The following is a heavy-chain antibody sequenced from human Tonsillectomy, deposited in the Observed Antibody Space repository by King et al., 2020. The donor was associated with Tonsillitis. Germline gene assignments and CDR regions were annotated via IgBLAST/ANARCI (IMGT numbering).Heavy chain of an antibody. D-gene: IGHD2-15*01. J-gene: IGHJ4*02. CDR1: GFSFSSYA. Sequence: VQLVESGGGVVQPGRSLRLSCAASGFSFSSYAMHWVRQAPGKGLEWVAFISYDGNNKYYAESVRGRFTISRDNSKNTLYLQMNSLRAEDTAVYYCARDAQEYCSSGSCYYFDYWGQGTLVTVSS. CDR3: ARDAQEYCSSGSCYYFDY. V-gene: IGHV3-30*04. CDR2: ISYDGNNK.